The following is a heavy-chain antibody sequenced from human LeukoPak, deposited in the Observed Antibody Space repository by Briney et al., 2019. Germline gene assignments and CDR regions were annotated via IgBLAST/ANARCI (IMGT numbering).Heavy chain of an antibody. CDR3: ARDRGYSGYVY. V-gene: IGHV1-2*02. D-gene: IGHD5-12*01. Sequence: ASVKVSCKASGYTFTGYYMHWVRQAPGQGLEWMGWINSNSGATHDAQKFQGRVTMTRDTSISTAYMELSRLRSDDTAVYYCARDRGYSGYVYWGQGTLVTVSS. CDR1: GYTFTGYY. J-gene: IGHJ4*02. CDR2: INSNSGAT.